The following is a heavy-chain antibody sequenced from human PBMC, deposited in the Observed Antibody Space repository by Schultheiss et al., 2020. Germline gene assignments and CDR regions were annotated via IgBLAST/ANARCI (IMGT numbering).Heavy chain of an antibody. J-gene: IGHJ4*02. V-gene: IGHV3-30*18. Sequence: SCAASGFTFSSYGMHWVRQAPGKGLEWVAVISYDGSNKYYADSVKGRFTISRDNSKNTLYLQMNSLRAEDTAVYYCAKDPQYSSSYDPSNYFDYWGQGTLVTVSS. CDR3: AKDPQYSSSYDPSNYFDY. CDR2: ISYDGSNK. CDR1: GFTFSSYG. D-gene: IGHD6-13*01.